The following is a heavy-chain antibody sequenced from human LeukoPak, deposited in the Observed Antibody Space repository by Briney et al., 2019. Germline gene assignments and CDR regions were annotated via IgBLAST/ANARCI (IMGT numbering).Heavy chain of an antibody. CDR3: VKKFGEF. V-gene: IGHV3-53*01. Sequence: GGSLRLSCAASGFTVSSNYMSWVRQAPGKGLEWVSVLYSAGGTYYADSVKGRFTISRDNSKNTLYLQMSSLRAEDTAVYYCVKKFGEFWGQGALVTVSS. CDR2: LYSAGGT. J-gene: IGHJ4*02. CDR1: GFTVSSNY. D-gene: IGHD3-10*01.